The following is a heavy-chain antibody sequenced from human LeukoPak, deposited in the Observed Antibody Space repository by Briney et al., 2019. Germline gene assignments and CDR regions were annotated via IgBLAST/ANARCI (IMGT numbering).Heavy chain of an antibody. Sequence: SETLSLTCTVSGGSISGYYWSWIRQPPGKGLEWIGYIYNSGNTNYNPSLKSRVTMSVDTSQNQLSLKLSSVTAADTAVYYCARVLRYFGNWFDPWGQGTLVTVSS. CDR3: ARVLRYFGNWFDP. CDR1: GGSISGYY. J-gene: IGHJ5*02. CDR2: IYNSGNT. D-gene: IGHD3-9*01. V-gene: IGHV4-59*01.